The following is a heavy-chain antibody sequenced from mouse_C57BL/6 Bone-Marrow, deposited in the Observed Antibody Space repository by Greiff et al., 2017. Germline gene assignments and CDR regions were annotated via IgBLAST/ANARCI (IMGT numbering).Heavy chain of an antibody. CDR3: TDYGSSYVWWYFDV. V-gene: IGHV1-15*01. Sequence: VQLQQSGAELVRPGASVTLSCKASGYTFTDYEMHWVKQTPVHGLEWIGAIDPETGGTAYNQKFKGKAILTADKSSSTAYMELRSLTSEDSAVYYCTDYGSSYVWWYFDVWGTGTTVTVSS. J-gene: IGHJ1*03. CDR2: IDPETGGT. D-gene: IGHD1-1*01. CDR1: GYTFTDYE.